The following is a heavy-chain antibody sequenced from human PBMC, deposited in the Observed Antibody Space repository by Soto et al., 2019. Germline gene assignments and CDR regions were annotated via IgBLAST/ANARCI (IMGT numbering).Heavy chain of an antibody. CDR3: VFGDCTSSSCSYYFYGLDV. CDR2: IIPIFGTA. V-gene: IGHV1-69*13. J-gene: IGHJ6*02. CDR1: GGTFSSYA. D-gene: IGHD2-2*01. Sequence: SVKVSCKASGGTFSSYAICWVRQAPGQGLEWMGGIIPIFGTANYAQKFRDRVTITADESTSTAYLELTSLASEDTAIYYCVFGDCTSSSCSYYFYGLDVWGQGTTVTVSS.